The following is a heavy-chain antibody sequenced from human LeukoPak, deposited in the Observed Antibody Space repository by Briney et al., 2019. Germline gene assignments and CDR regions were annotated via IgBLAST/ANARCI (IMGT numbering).Heavy chain of an antibody. Sequence: SETLSLTCTVSGGSISSYYWSWIRQPPGKGLEWIGYIYYSGSTNYNPSLKSRVTISVDTSKNQLSLKLSSVTAADTAVYYCARGSGLGIVGAFDYWGQGTLVTVSS. CDR1: GGSISSYY. V-gene: IGHV4-59*01. J-gene: IGHJ4*02. D-gene: IGHD1-26*01. CDR3: ARGSGLGIVGAFDY. CDR2: IYYSGST.